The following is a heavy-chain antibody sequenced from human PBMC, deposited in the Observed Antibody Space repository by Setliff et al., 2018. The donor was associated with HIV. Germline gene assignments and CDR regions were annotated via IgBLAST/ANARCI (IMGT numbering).Heavy chain of an antibody. Sequence: KPSETLSLTCTVSGGSISSYYWSWIRQPPGKGLEWIGYIYYSGSTNYNPSLKSRVTISVDTSKNQFSLKLSSVTAADTAVYYCARSDFWVGYTALYNWFDPLGQGTLVTVSS. V-gene: IGHV4-59*01. J-gene: IGHJ5*02. CDR3: ARSDFWVGYTALYNWFDP. CDR1: GGSISSYY. CDR2: IYYSGST. D-gene: IGHD3-3*01.